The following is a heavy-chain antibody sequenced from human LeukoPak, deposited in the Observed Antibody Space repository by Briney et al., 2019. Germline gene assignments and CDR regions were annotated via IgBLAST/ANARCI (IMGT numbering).Heavy chain of an antibody. D-gene: IGHD5-18*01. Sequence: ASVKVSCKASTYTFTSYGISWVRQAPGQGLEWVGWISAYNGNTNYAQKLQGRVTMTTDTSTSTAYMELRSLRSDDTAVYYCASFLSGYSYGYDAFDIWGQGTMVTVSS. V-gene: IGHV1-18*01. J-gene: IGHJ3*02. CDR1: TYTFTSYG. CDR2: ISAYNGNT. CDR3: ASFLSGYSYGYDAFDI.